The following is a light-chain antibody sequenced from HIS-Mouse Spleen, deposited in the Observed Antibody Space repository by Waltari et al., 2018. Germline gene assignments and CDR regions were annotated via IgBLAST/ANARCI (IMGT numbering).Light chain of an antibody. J-gene: IGKJ1*01. V-gene: IGKV3-15*01. CDR1: QSVSSN. CDR3: QQYNNRRT. Sequence: EIVMTQSPATLSVSPGERATLSCRASQSVSSNLAWYQQKPGQAPRLLIYGAPTRATGIPARFSGSGSGTEFTLTISSMQSEDFAVYYCQQYNNRRTFGQGTKVEIK. CDR2: GAP.